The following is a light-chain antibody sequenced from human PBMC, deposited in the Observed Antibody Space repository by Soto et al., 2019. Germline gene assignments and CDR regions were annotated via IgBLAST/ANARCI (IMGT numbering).Light chain of an antibody. Sequence: QSALTQPASVSGSPGQSITISCTGTTSDIGGYNFVSWYQQEPGKAPKLMIYDVSNRPSGVSDRFSGSKSGSTASLTISGLQVEDGADFYCSSYSRTTFYVFGAGTKV. CDR3: SSYSRTTFYV. CDR1: TSDIGGYNF. CDR2: DVS. V-gene: IGLV2-14*01. J-gene: IGLJ1*01.